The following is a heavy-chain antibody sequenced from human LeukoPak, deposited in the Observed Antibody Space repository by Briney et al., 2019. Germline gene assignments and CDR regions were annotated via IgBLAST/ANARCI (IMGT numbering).Heavy chain of an antibody. V-gene: IGHV1-69*05. Sequence: AASVKVSCKASGGTFSSYAISWVRQAPGQGLEWMGGIIPIFGTANYAQKFQFRVTMTTDTSTSTAYMELRSLTSDDTAVYYCARDKAVTTELTQYFHHWGQGTLVTVSS. J-gene: IGHJ1*01. CDR2: IIPIFGTA. CDR3: ARDKAVTTELTQYFHH. D-gene: IGHD4-11*01. CDR1: GGTFSSYA.